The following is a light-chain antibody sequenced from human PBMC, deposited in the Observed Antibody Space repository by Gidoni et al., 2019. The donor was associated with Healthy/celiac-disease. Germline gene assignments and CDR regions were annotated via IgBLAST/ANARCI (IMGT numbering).Light chain of an antibody. CDR2: DAS. V-gene: IGKV3-11*01. CDR1: QSVSSY. CDR3: QQRSNWPVT. Sequence: ELVLTQSPATLSLSPGERATLSCRASQSVSSYLAWYQQKTGQAPRLLIYDASNRATGIPARFSGSGSGTDFTLTISSLEPEDFAVYYCQQRSNWPVTFXPXTKVDIK. J-gene: IGKJ3*01.